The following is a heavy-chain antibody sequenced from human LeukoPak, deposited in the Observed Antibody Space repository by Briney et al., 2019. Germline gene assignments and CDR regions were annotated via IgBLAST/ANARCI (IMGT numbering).Heavy chain of an antibody. CDR1: GFTFSSHW. V-gene: IGHV3-74*03. J-gene: IGHJ6*02. CDR2: INGDGSNT. D-gene: IGHD6-13*01. Sequence: PGGSLRLSCAASGFTFSSHWMHWVRQAPGKGLVWVSRINGDGSNTTYADSVKGRFTISRDNAKNTLYLQMNSLRAEDTAVYYCARDHPSSSWSNYYYGMDVWGQGTTVTVSS. CDR3: ARDHPSSSWSNYYYGMDV.